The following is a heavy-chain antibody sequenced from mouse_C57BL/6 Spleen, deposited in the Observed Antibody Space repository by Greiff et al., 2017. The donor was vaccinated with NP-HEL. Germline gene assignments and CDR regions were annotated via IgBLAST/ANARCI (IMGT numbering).Heavy chain of an antibody. CDR3: TVLYYYGSSPFAY. J-gene: IGHJ3*01. V-gene: IGHV6-3*01. CDR1: GFTFSNYW. D-gene: IGHD1-1*01. Sequence: EVKLVESGGGLVQPGGSMKLSCVASGFTFSNYWMNWVRQSPEKGLEWVAQIRLKSDNYATHYAESVKGRFTISRDDSKSSVYLQMNNLRAEDTGIYYCTVLYYYGSSPFAYWSQGTLVTVSA. CDR2: IRLKSDNYAT.